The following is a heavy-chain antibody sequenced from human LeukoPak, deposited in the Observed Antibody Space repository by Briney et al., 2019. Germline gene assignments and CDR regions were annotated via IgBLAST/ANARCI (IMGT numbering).Heavy chain of an antibody. Sequence: GGSLRLSCAASGFTVSSNYMSWVRQAPGKGLEWVSVIYSGGSTYYADSVKGRFTISRDNSKNTQYLQMNSLRAEDTAVYYCAREETGGYCSSTSCSDWGQGTLVTVSS. J-gene: IGHJ4*02. D-gene: IGHD2-2*01. V-gene: IGHV3-53*01. CDR2: IYSGGST. CDR1: GFTVSSNY. CDR3: AREETGGYCSSTSCSD.